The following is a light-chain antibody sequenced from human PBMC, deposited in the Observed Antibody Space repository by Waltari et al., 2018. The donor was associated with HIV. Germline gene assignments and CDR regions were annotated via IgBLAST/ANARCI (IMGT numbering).Light chain of an antibody. J-gene: IGLJ2*01. Sequence: QSVLTQPPSASGTPGQRVTISCSGSSSNIGRNTVNWYQQLPGTAPQLLIYSNNQRPSGVPDRFSGSKSGTSASLAISGLQSEDEADYYCAAWDDSLNGQVVFGGGTKLTVL. CDR3: AAWDDSLNGQVV. V-gene: IGLV1-44*01. CDR2: SNN. CDR1: SSNIGRNT.